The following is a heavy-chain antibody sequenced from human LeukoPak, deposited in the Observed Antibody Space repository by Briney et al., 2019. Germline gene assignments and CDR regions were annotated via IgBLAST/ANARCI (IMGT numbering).Heavy chain of an antibody. D-gene: IGHD1-26*01. CDR2: IHPSGST. Sequence: SETLSLTCAVYGGSFSGYYCTWIRQPPGKGLEWIGEIHPSGSTNYNPSLMSRVSLSLDMSKNQFSLRLSSVTAADTAVYFCARGLDTYKSGVDWGQGTLVTVSS. V-gene: IGHV4-34*01. CDR3: ARGLDTYKSGVD. CDR1: GGSFSGYY. J-gene: IGHJ4*02.